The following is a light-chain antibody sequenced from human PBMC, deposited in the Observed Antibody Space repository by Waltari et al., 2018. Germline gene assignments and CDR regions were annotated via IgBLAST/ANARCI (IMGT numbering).Light chain of an antibody. Sequence: NFMLTQPHSVSESPGKTITISCTGSSGSIASNYVQWYQQRPGSAPTIVIYEDDHRPSGVPDRFSGSIDSSSNSASLTISELKTEDEADYYCQSYDDTSLGVFGGGTKLTVL. CDR2: EDD. CDR3: QSYDDTSLGV. J-gene: IGLJ3*02. CDR1: SGSIASNY. V-gene: IGLV6-57*02.